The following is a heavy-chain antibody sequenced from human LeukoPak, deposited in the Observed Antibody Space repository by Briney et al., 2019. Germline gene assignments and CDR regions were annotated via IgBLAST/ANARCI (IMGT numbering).Heavy chain of an antibody. CDR3: ARGGYGGNGFDY. CDR2: IIPILGIS. D-gene: IGHD4-23*01. V-gene: IGHV1-69*04. CDR1: GDTFSRYA. Sequence: APVKVSCKASGDTFSRYAISWVRQAPGQGLEWMGRIIPILGISNYAQKFQDRVTINADKSTSTVYMELSSLRSEDTAVYYCARGGYGGNGFDYWGQGTLVTGSS. J-gene: IGHJ4*02.